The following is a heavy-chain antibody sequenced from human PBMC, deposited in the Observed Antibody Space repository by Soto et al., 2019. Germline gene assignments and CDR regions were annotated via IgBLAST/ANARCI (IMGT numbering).Heavy chain of an antibody. Sequence: GASVTVSCKASGYTFSGYSITWVRQAPGQGLEWMGRISGYNGNTNYARTLRGRLTLTTDTSTSTAYMELRSLTSDDTAVYYCARDVWCGGAPACPDMDVWGQGTTVTVSS. D-gene: IGHD2-8*02. CDR1: GYTFSGYS. CDR3: ARDVWCGGAPACPDMDV. CDR2: ISGYNGNT. J-gene: IGHJ6*02. V-gene: IGHV1-18*04.